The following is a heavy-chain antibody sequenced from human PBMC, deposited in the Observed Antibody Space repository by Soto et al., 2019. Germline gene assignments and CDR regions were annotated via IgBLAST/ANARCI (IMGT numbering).Heavy chain of an antibody. CDR3: ARQQVEFYNWFDP. CDR2: INPNSGGT. J-gene: IGHJ5*02. V-gene: IGHV1-2*02. Sequence: QVQLVQSGAEVKKPGASVKVSCKASGYTFTDYYMHRVRQAPGQGLEWMGWINPNSGGTHYAQKFQGRVTMTRDTSISTAYMELSRLRPDDTAVYYCARQQVEFYNWFDPWGQGTLVTVSS. D-gene: IGHD6-13*01. CDR1: GYTFTDYY.